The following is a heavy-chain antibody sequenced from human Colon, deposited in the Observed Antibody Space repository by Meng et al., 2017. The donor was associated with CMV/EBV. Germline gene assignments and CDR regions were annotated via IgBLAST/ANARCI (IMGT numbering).Heavy chain of an antibody. Sequence: GGSLKISCAASGFSFRTSHMHWVRQAPGKGLEWVAYIWYDETEKSSADSVRGRFTVSRDNSRNTLYLQMSRLRVEDTGLYYCATDGGAWNLDHWGQGTLVTVSS. CDR3: ATDGGAWNLDH. D-gene: IGHD1-1*01. CDR1: GFSFRTSH. CDR2: IWYDETEK. V-gene: IGHV3-30*02. J-gene: IGHJ4*02.